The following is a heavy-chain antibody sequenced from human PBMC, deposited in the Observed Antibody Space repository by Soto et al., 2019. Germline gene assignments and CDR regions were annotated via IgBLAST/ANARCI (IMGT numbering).Heavy chain of an antibody. CDR2: ISSSGSTI. D-gene: IGHD5-12*01. Sequence: PGGTLRLSCAASGFTFSSYDRNWVRQAPGKELEWVSYISSSGSTIYYAASVKGRFTISRDNAKNSLYLQMNSLRAEDTAVYYWARDQMATTYGNPWGQGTLVTVSS. J-gene: IGHJ5*02. V-gene: IGHV3-48*03. CDR1: GFTFSSYD. CDR3: ARDQMATTYGNP.